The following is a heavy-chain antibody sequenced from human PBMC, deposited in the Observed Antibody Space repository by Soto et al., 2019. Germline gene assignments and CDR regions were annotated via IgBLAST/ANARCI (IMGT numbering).Heavy chain of an antibody. J-gene: IGHJ5*02. CDR2: IYYSGST. D-gene: IGHD5-12*01. CDR3: ARDVATRGWFDP. V-gene: IGHV4-59*01. CDR1: GGSISSYY. Sequence: QVQLQESGPGLVKPSETLSLTCTVSGGSISSYYWSWIRQPPGKGLEWIGYIYYSGSTNYNPSLKSRVTISVDTSKNQFSLKLGSVTAADTAVYYCARDVATRGWFDPWGQGTLVTVSS.